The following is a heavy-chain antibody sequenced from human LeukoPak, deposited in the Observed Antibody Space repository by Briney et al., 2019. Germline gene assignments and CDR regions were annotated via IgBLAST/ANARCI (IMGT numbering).Heavy chain of an antibody. CDR1: GFTFSSYG. Sequence: GTSLRLSCAASGFTFSSYGMYWVRQAPGKGLEWVAIISYDGSNKYYGDSVKGRFTISRDNPKNTLYLQMNTLRAEDTAVYYCAKDSQKTISRNNWFDPWGQGTLVTVSS. V-gene: IGHV3-30*18. CDR2: ISYDGSNK. D-gene: IGHD2/OR15-2a*01. J-gene: IGHJ5*02. CDR3: AKDSQKTISRNNWFDP.